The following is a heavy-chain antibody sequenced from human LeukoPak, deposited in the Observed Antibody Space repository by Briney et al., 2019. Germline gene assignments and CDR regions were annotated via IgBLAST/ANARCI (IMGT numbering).Heavy chain of an antibody. Sequence: GGSLRLSCAASGFIFNNYGLVWVRQAPGKGLVWVSRINGDGTSISYADSVKGRFAISRDNAKDALYLQMNSLRAEDTALYFCTRDFRNLGFDYWGQGTLVTVSS. J-gene: IGHJ4*02. CDR2: INGDGTSI. CDR3: TRDFRNLGFDY. D-gene: IGHD1-14*01. CDR1: GFIFNNYG. V-gene: IGHV3-74*01.